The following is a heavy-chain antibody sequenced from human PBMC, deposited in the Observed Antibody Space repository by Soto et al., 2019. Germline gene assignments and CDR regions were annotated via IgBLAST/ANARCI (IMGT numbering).Heavy chain of an antibody. J-gene: IGHJ4*02. CDR3: DRDCPSTTRFDY. CDR2: IYHSGSI. D-gene: IGHD1-26*01. V-gene: IGHV4-30-2*01. Sequence: SETLSLTCAVSGGSIISAGNSWSWIRQPPGKGLEWIGYIYHSGSIYYNPSLKSRVTISMDRSKNQFSLRLSSVTAADTAVYYCDRDCPSTTRFDYWGQGTLVTVSS. CDR1: GGSIISAGNS.